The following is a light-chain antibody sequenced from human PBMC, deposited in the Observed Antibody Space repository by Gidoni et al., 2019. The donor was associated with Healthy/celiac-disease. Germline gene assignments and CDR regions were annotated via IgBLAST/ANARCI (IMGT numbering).Light chain of an antibody. CDR1: QSVFYISNNKNY. CDR3: QQYYDYPLP. CDR2: WAS. V-gene: IGKV4-1*01. Sequence: DIVMTQSPDSLAVSLDERATINCKSSQSVFYISNNKNYLAWYQQKPGQPPKLLFSWASTRESGVPDRFSGGGSGTDFTLPISSLQAEDVAVYYCQQYYDYPLPFGGGTKVEIK. J-gene: IGKJ4*01.